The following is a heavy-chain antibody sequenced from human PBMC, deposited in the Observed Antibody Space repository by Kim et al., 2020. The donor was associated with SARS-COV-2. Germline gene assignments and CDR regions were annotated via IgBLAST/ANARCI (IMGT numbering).Heavy chain of an antibody. V-gene: IGHV3-30*18. D-gene: IGHD3-22*01. CDR3: AKDRYAYDSSGYYPDY. CDR2: ISYDGSNK. CDR1: GFTFSSYG. Sequence: GGSLRLSCAASGFTFSSYGMHWVRQAPGKGLEWVAVISYDGSNKYYADSVKGRFTISRDNSKNTLYLQMNSLRAEDTAVYYCAKDRYAYDSSGYYPDYWGQGTLVTVSS. J-gene: IGHJ4*02.